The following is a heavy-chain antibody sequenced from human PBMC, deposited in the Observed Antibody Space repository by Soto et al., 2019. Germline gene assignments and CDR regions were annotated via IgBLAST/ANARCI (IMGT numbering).Heavy chain of an antibody. Sequence: ASVKVSCKASGYTLTSYAMHWVRQAPGQRLEWMGWINAGNSNTKYSQKFQGRVTITRDTSASTAYMELSSLRSEDTAVYYCARVDDYSNYVLDYWGQGTLVTVSS. V-gene: IGHV1-3*01. J-gene: IGHJ4*02. CDR3: ARVDDYSNYVLDY. D-gene: IGHD4-4*01. CDR1: GYTLTSYA. CDR2: INAGNSNT.